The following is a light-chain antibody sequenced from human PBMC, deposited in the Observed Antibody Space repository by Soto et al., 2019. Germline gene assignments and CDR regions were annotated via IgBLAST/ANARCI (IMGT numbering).Light chain of an antibody. V-gene: IGKV3-11*01. CDR1: QSVSSY. CDR2: DAS. J-gene: IGKJ5*01. Sequence: EIVLTQSPANLSLSPGERATLSCRASQSVSSYLAWYQQKPGQAPRLLIYDASNRATGIPARFSGSGSGTDFTLTISGLDPEDFAVYYCQQRRNWPPITFGQGTRLEI. CDR3: QQRRNWPPIT.